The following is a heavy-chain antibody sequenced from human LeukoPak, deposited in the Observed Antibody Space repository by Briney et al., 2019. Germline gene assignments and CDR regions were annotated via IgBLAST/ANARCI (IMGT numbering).Heavy chain of an antibody. CDR2: ISSSSTYI. CDR1: GFTFSGYS. Sequence: GGSLRLSCVASGFTFSGYSMNWVRQAPGKGLEWVSGISSSSTYIYYADSVKGRFTISRDNAKNSLYLQMNSLGAEDTALYYCARVITDTNSWYGSDYWGQGALVTVSS. D-gene: IGHD6-13*01. CDR3: ARVITDTNSWYGSDY. V-gene: IGHV3-21*01. J-gene: IGHJ4*02.